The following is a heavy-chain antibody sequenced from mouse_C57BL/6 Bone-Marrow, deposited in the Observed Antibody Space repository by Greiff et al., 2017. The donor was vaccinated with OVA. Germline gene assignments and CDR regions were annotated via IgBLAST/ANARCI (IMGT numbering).Heavy chain of an antibody. CDR3: APYYGSSQGY. CDR1: GYTFTSYG. CDR2: NYPRSGNT. V-gene: IGHV1-81*01. D-gene: IGHD1-1*01. J-gene: IGHJ3*01. Sequence: VQLQQSGAELARPGASVKLSCKASGYTFTSYGISWVKQRTGQGLEWIGENYPRSGNTYYNEKFKGKATLTADKSSSTAYMELRSLTSEDSAVYFCAPYYGSSQGYWGQGTLVTVSA.